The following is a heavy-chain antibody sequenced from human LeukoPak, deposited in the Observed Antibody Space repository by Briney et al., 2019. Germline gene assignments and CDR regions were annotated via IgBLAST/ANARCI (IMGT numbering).Heavy chain of an antibody. CDR1: GGSFSGYY. CDR2: INHSGST. J-gene: IGHJ4*02. Sequence: SETLSLTCAVYGGSFSGYYWSWIRQPPGKGLEWIGEINHSGSTNYNPSLKSRVTISVDTYKNQFSLKLSSVTAADTAVYYCARALPSSSDAFDYWGQGTLVTVSS. CDR3: ARALPSSSDAFDY. D-gene: IGHD6-6*01. V-gene: IGHV4-34*01.